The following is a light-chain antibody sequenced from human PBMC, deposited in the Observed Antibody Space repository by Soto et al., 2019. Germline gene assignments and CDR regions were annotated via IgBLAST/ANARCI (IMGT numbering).Light chain of an antibody. Sequence: EIVLTQSPGTLSLSPGERATLSCRASQSVSSSYLAWYQQKPGQAPRLLIYDASSKATGIPDRFRGSGSGTDFTLTFSRLEPEDFAVYYCQQYGSSPPKTFGQGTKVDIK. CDR1: QSVSSSY. CDR2: DAS. J-gene: IGKJ1*01. V-gene: IGKV3-20*01. CDR3: QQYGSSPPKT.